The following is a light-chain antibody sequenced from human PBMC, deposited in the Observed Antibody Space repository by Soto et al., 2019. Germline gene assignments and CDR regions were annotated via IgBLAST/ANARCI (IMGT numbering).Light chain of an antibody. V-gene: IGLV2-14*01. J-gene: IGLJ2*01. CDR2: EVS. CDR3: SSYTGTSALIL. Sequence: QSAVTQPASVSGSPGQSITISCTGTSSDVGGYDYVSWYQQYPGKAPGLIIYEVSNRPSGVSNRFSGSKSGNTASLTISGLRAEDEGDYFCSSYTGTSALILFGGGTKVTVL. CDR1: SSDVGGYDY.